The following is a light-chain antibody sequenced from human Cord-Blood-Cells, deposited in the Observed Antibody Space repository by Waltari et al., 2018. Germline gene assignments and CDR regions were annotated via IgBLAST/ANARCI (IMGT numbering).Light chain of an antibody. CDR2: RNN. Sequence: QSVLTQPPSASGTPGQRVTISCSGSSSNIGRNYGYWYQHLPGTAPKLLIYRNNHRPSGGPARFSGSRSGTSASLAISGLRSEDEADYYCAAWDDSLSGPGVFGGGTKLTVL. CDR3: AAWDDSLSGPGV. CDR1: SSNIGRNY. V-gene: IGLV1-47*01. J-gene: IGLJ2*01.